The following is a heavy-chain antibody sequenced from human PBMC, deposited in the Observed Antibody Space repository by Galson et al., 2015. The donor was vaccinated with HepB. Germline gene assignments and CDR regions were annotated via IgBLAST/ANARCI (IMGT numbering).Heavy chain of an antibody. D-gene: IGHD2-15*01. V-gene: IGHV3-7*03. CDR3: AREVVSSGGEIDY. J-gene: IGHJ4*02. CDR1: GFTFSSYW. Sequence: SLRLSCAASGFTFSSYWMSWVRQAPGKGLEWVANIKQDGSEKYYVDSVKGRFTISRDNAKNSLYLQMNSLRAEDTAVYYCAREVVSSGGEIDYWGQGTLVTVSS. CDR2: IKQDGSEK.